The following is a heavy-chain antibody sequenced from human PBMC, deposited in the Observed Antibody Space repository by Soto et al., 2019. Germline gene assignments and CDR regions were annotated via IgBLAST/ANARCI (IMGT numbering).Heavy chain of an antibody. J-gene: IGHJ6*02. CDR2: ISYDGSNK. V-gene: IGHV3-30*18. CDR1: GFTFSSYG. CDR3: AKGSGMDV. Sequence: GGSLRLSCAASGFTFSSYGMHWVRQAPGKGLEWVAVISYDGSNKYYADSVKGRFTISRDNSKNTLYLQMNSLRAEDTAVYYCAKGSGMDVWGQGTTVTVSS.